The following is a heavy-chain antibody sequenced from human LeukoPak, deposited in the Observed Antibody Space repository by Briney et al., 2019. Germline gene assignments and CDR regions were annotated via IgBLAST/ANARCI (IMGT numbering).Heavy chain of an antibody. J-gene: IGHJ4*02. D-gene: IGHD6-13*01. CDR2: IYYSGST. CDR3: AGVRGYSSSWYGDYFDY. Sequence: KPSETLSLTCTVSGGSISSYYWSWIRQPPGKGLEWIGYIYYSGSTNYNPSLKSRVTISVDTSKNQFSLKLSSVTAADTAVYYCAGVRGYSSSWYGDYFDYWGQGTLVTVSS. CDR1: GGSISSYY. V-gene: IGHV4-59*01.